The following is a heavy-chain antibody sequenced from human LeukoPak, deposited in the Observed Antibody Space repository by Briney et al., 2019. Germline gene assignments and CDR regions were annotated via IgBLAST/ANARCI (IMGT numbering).Heavy chain of an antibody. J-gene: IGHJ4*02. Sequence: GGSLRLSCAASGFTFSSYSLNWVRLAPGKGLEWVSYISTTGTPTYYADSVKGRFTISRDNAKNSLYLQMNSLRDEDTAAYYCARRPGIEYYFDYWGQGTLVTVSS. CDR2: ISTTGTPT. CDR1: GFTFSSYS. D-gene: IGHD3-10*01. CDR3: ARRPGIEYYFDY. V-gene: IGHV3-48*02.